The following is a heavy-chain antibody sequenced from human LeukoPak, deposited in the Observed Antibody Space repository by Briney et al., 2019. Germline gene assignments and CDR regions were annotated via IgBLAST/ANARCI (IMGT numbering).Heavy chain of an antibody. J-gene: IGHJ6*02. CDR1: GGSFSGYY. CDR2: INHSGST. CDR3: ARGVTTDNLGYDYHGMDV. V-gene: IGHV4-34*01. Sequence: PSETLSLTCAVYGGSFSGYYWSWIRQPPGKGLEWIGEINHSGSTNYNPSLKSRVTISVDTSKNQFSLKLSSVTAADTAVYYCARGVTTDNLGYDYHGMDVWGQGTTVTVSS. D-gene: IGHD4-11*01.